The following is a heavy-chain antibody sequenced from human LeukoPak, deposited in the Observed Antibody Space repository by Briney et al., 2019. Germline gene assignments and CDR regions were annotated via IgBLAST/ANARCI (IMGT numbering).Heavy chain of an antibody. D-gene: IGHD3-10*01. CDR2: IRYDGSDR. CDR3: AKGGRITMLRGVQRDHYFDY. J-gene: IGHJ4*02. V-gene: IGHV3-30*02. Sequence: GGSLRLSCGVSGFTFSSYGMHWVRQAPGKGLEWVAYIRYDGSDRHYADSVKGRFTISRDNSKNTLYLQMNSLRVEDTAVYYCAKGGRITMLRGVQRDHYFDYWGQGTLVTVSS. CDR1: GFTFSSYG.